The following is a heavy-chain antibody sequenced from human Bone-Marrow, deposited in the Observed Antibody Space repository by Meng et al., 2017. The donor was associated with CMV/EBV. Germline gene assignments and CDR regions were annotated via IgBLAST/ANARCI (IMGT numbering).Heavy chain of an antibody. CDR3: ARNQAYGNYGVS. V-gene: IGHV3-20*04. Sequence: GGSLRLSCAASGFAFDEYGMSWVRQGPGKGLEWVAGINWNGASTGDADSVKGRFTISRDDSKNTLYLQLNSLGDEDTAVYYCARNQAYGNYGVSWGQGTLVTVSS. CDR2: INWNGAST. D-gene: IGHD4-11*01. CDR1: GFAFDEYG. J-gene: IGHJ5*02.